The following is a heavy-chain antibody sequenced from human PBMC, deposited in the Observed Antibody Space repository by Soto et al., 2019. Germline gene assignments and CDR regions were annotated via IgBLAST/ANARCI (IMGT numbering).Heavy chain of an antibody. J-gene: IGHJ4*02. CDR2: INSDGSST. V-gene: IGHV3-74*01. CDR3: ARDRYSSSSRLDY. D-gene: IGHD6-6*01. CDR1: GFTFNIYA. Sequence: GGSLRLSCAASGFTFNIYAMSWVRQAPGKGLVWVSRINSDGSSTSYADSVKGRFTISRDNAKNTLYLQMNSLRAEDTAVYYCARDRYSSSSRLDYWGQGTLVTVS.